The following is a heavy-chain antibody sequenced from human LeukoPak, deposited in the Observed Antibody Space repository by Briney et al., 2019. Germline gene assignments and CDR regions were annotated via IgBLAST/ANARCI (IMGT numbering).Heavy chain of an antibody. V-gene: IGHV3-23*01. J-gene: IGHJ4*02. Sequence: GGSLRLSCAASGFTFSSYAMSWVRQAPGKGLEWVSAISGSGGSTYYADSVKGRFTISRDNSKNTRYLQMNSLRAENTAVYYCAKAAGGGITSEFDYWGQGTLVTVSS. D-gene: IGHD3-16*01. CDR2: ISGSGGST. CDR3: AKAAGGGITSEFDY. CDR1: GFTFSSYA.